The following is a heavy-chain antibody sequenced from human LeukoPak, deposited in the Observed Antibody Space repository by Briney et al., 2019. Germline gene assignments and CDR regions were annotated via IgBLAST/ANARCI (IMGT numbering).Heavy chain of an antibody. V-gene: IGHV1-18*01. D-gene: IGHD3-22*01. CDR2: ISAYNGNT. CDR1: GYTFTSYG. CDR3: ARVDYYDTSGYLYYFDY. J-gene: IGHJ4*02. Sequence: ASVKVSCKASGYTFTSYGISWVRQAPGQGLEWMGWISAYNGNTNYAQKLQGRVTMTTDTSTSAAYMELRSLRSDDTAVYYCARVDYYDTSGYLYYFDYSGQGTLVTVSS.